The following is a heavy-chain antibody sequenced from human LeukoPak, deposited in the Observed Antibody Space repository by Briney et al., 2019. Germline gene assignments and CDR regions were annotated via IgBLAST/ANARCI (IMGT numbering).Heavy chain of an antibody. CDR3: ARGIVVVPAARWFDP. J-gene: IGHJ5*02. D-gene: IGHD2-2*01. V-gene: IGHV4-38-2*01. Sequence: SETLSLTCAVSGYSISSGYYWGWIRQPPGKGLEWIGSIYHSGSTYYNPSLKSRVTISVDTSKNQFSLKLSSVTAADTAVYYCARGIVVVPAARWFDPWGQGTLVTDSS. CDR2: IYHSGST. CDR1: GYSISSGYY.